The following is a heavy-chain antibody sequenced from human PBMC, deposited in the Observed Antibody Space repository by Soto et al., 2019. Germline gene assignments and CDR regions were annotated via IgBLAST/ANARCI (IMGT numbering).Heavy chain of an antibody. CDR1: GGTFSSYA. V-gene: IGHV1-69*01. CDR3: AGPGAGTDAFDI. Sequence: QVQLVQSGAEVKKPGSSVKVSCKASGGTFSSYAISWVRQAPGQGLEWMGGIIPIFGTANYAQKFQGRVXXXXXXXXXXXXXXXXXXRSEDTAVYYCAGPGAGTDAFDIWGQGTMVTVSS. D-gene: IGHD1-1*01. J-gene: IGHJ3*02. CDR2: IIPIFGTA.